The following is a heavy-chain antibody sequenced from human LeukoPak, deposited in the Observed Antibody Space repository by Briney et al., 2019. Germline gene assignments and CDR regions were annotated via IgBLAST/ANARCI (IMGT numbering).Heavy chain of an antibody. CDR1: GFTFSDYD. Sequence: GGSLRLSCVVSGFTFSDYDMTWIRQAPGKGLEWVSHIGSSGNTVYYADSVKGRFTVSRDNAKNSLFLQVDSLRAEDTAVYYCARQALFMVRGLISAFDIWGQGTKVTVSS. J-gene: IGHJ3*02. D-gene: IGHD3-10*01. V-gene: IGHV3-11*01. CDR3: ARQALFMVRGLISAFDI. CDR2: IGSSGNTV.